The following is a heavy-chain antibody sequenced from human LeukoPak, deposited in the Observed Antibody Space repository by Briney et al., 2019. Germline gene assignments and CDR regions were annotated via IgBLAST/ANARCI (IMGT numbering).Heavy chain of an antibody. CDR3: ARHGLADYDFWSGYYGGDPYYFDY. J-gene: IGHJ4*02. CDR1: GGSISRYY. D-gene: IGHD3-3*01. V-gene: IGHV4-59*08. Sequence: AETLSLTCTVSGGSISRYYWSWIRQPPGKGLEWIGYIYYSGSTNYNPSLKSRVTISVDTSKNQFSLKLSSVTAADTAVYYCARHGLADYDFWSGYYGGDPYYFDYWGQGTLVTVSS. CDR2: IYYSGST.